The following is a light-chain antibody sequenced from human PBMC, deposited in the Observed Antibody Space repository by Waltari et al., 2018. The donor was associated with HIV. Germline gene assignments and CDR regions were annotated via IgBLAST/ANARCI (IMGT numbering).Light chain of an antibody. CDR1: QSIGSNF. CDR3: QQFGTSAPLT. J-gene: IGKJ4*01. Sequence: EIALTQSPGTLSLSPGERVTLSCRASQSIGSNFLAWYQQKPGQAPRLLIYGASNRAPDIPDRFSGSGSETDFTLTISRREPEDSAVYFCQQFGTSAPLTFGGGTKVEIK. V-gene: IGKV3-20*01. CDR2: GAS.